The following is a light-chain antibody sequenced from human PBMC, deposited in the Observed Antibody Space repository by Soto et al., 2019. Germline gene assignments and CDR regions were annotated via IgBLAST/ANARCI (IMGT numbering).Light chain of an antibody. J-gene: IGKJ2*01. Sequence: EIVLTQSPATLSLSPGERATLSCRASQSVSSYLAWYQQKPGQAPRLLIYDASNRATGIPARFSGSGSGTDFTLTIGSLEPEDFAVYYCQQRSNWPPRYTFCQGTKLEIK. V-gene: IGKV3-11*01. CDR1: QSVSSY. CDR3: QQRSNWPPRYT. CDR2: DAS.